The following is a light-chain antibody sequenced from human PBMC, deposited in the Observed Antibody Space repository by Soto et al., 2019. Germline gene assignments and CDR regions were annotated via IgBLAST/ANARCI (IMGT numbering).Light chain of an antibody. CDR2: EVS. J-gene: IGLJ2*01. CDR1: SSDVGGYNY. V-gene: IGLV2-8*01. CDR3: SSYAGSDKLV. Sequence: QSALTQPPSASGSPGQSVTISCTGTSSDVGGYNYVSWYQQHPGKAPKLMIYEVSKRPSGVPDRVSGSKSGNTASLTDSGLHAEDEADYYCSSYAGSDKLVFGGGTKLTVL.